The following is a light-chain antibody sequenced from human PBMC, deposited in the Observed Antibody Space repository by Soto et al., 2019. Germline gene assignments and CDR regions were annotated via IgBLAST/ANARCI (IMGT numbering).Light chain of an antibody. J-gene: IGKJ2*01. CDR2: KAS. Sequence: DIQMTQFPSTLSASVGDRVTITCRASQSISNWLAWYQQKSGKAPNLLIYKASTLESGVPSRFSGSGSGTESTLTISSLQPDDFATYYCQQYYSYYTFGQGTKLEI. CDR1: QSISNW. V-gene: IGKV1-5*03. CDR3: QQYYSYYT.